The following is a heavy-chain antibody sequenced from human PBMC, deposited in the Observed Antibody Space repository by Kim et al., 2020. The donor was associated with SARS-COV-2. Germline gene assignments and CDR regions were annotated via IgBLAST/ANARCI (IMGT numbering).Heavy chain of an antibody. CDR3: AGSVPGP. V-gene: IGHV3-33*05. J-gene: IGHJ5*02. CDR1: GFTFSSYG. D-gene: IGHD3-10*01. Sequence: GGSLRLSCAASGFTFSSYGMHWVRQAPGKGLEWVAVISYDGSNKYYADSVKGRFTISRDNSKNTLYLQMNSLRAEDTAVYYCAGSVPGPWGQGTLVTVSS. CDR2: ISYDGSNK.